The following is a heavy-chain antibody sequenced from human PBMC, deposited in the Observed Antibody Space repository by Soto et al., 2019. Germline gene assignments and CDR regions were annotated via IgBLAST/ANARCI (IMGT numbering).Heavy chain of an antibody. CDR3: AREGGIVGATAADY. Sequence: QVQLQESGPGLVKPSQTLSLTCTVSVGSLSSGGYYWRWIRQHPGNRLEWIGYIYYSGSTYYNPSLKGRVTISVDTSKNQFSLKLSSVTAADTAVYYCAREGGIVGATAADYWGQGTLVTVSS. CDR2: IYYSGST. V-gene: IGHV4-31*03. CDR1: VGSLSSGGYY. D-gene: IGHD1-26*01. J-gene: IGHJ4*02.